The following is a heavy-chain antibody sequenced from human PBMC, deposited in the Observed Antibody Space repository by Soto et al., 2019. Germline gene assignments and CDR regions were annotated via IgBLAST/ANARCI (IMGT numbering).Heavy chain of an antibody. D-gene: IGHD3-16*01. Sequence: EVQLVESGGGLVQPGGSLRLSCAASGFTVSTKYMSWVRQAPGKGLEWVSVIYSGGSTFYADSVRGRCTISSNNSKNTVNLQMNSLRAEDTAVYYCARDPWAADYWGQGTLVTVSS. CDR3: ARDPWAADY. CDR1: GFTVSTKY. J-gene: IGHJ4*02. CDR2: IYSGGST. V-gene: IGHV3-66*01.